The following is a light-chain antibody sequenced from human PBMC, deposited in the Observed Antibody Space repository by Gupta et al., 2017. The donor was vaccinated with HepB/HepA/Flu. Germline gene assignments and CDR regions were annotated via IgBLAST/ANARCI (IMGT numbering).Light chain of an antibody. CDR1: QSLLHSNGYKY. Sequence: DIVMTQSPLSLPVTPGEPASISCRSSQSLLHSNGYKYLDWYLQKPGQSPQLLIYLGSNRASGVPDRFSGSGSGTTFTLKISRVEAEDVGVYYCMQALQTPWTFGQGTKVEIK. CDR2: LGS. CDR3: MQALQTPWT. V-gene: IGKV2-28*01. J-gene: IGKJ1*01.